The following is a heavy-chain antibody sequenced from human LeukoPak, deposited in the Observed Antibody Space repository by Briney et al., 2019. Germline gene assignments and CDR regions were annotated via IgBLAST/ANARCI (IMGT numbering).Heavy chain of an antibody. J-gene: IGHJ4*02. V-gene: IGHV3-7*01. CDR3: ARDVAVAGNPAAIDY. CDR1: GFTFSSYW. D-gene: IGHD6-19*01. Sequence: GGSLRLSCAASGFTFSSYWMTWVRQAPGKGLEWVANIKQDGSEKYYVDSVKGRFTISRDNAKNSLFLQMNSLRAEDTAVYYCARDVAVAGNPAAIDYWGRGTLVTVSS. CDR2: IKQDGSEK.